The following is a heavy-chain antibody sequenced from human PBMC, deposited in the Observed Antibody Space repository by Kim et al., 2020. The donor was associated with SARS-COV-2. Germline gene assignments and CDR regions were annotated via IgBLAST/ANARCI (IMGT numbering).Heavy chain of an antibody. CDR3: AREDYGGNSFYFGYFDL. J-gene: IGHJ2*01. CDR2: ISAYNGNT. Sequence: ASVKVSCKASGYTFTSYGISWVRQAPGQGLEWMGWISAYNGNTNYAQKLQGRVTMTTDTSTSTAYMELRSLRSDDTAVYYCAREDYGGNSFYFGYFDLWGRGTLVTVSS. V-gene: IGHV1-18*01. CDR1: GYTFTSYG. D-gene: IGHD4-17*01.